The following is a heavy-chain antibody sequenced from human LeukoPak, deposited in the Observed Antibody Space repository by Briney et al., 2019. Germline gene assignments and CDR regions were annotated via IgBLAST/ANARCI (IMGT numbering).Heavy chain of an antibody. J-gene: IGHJ4*02. D-gene: IGHD3-22*01. CDR2: IYDSGST. Sequence: SETLSLTCTVSGGSIRSSYYYWGWIRQPPGKGLEWIGSIYDSGSTYYNPSLKSRVTISVDTSKNQFSLKLSSVTAADTAVYYCARHWSDSSGYYIFDYWGQGTLVTVSS. V-gene: IGHV4-39*01. CDR3: ARHWSDSSGYYIFDY. CDR1: GGSIRSSYYY.